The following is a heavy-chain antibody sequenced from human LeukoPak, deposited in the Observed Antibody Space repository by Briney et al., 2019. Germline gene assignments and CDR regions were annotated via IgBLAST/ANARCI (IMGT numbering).Heavy chain of an antibody. D-gene: IGHD3-16*01. J-gene: IGHJ4*01. CDR3: IREVQVRASASLGL. V-gene: IGHV3-74*01. Sequence: GGSLRLSCAASGFSISGYWMHWVRQAAGEGLGWVSRMYSGGTTINYADSVKGRFTISRDNLNNTLPLQMNSLRVEDTAVYYCIREVQVRASASLGLWGQGTLVSVSS. CDR2: MYSGGTTI. CDR1: GFSISGYW.